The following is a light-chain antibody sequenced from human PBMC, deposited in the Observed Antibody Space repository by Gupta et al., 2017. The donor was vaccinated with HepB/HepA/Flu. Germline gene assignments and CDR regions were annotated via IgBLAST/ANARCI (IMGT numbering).Light chain of an antibody. V-gene: IGLV2-23*02. J-gene: IGLJ2*01. CDR1: SSAIGNDNT. Sequence: QSALTYPASVSGPPGQSITISCTGSSSAIGNDNTVSWYQQHPGKAPKLIIYEVSKRPSEVSNRFSGSKSGNTASLTITGLQAEEEADYHCCSQAGSITFVLFGGGTKLTVL. CDR3: CSQAGSITFVL. CDR2: EVS.